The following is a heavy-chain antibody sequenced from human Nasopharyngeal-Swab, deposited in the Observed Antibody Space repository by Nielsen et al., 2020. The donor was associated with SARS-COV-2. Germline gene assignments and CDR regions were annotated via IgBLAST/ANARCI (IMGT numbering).Heavy chain of an antibody. CDR1: GGTFSSYA. V-gene: IGHV1-69*13. CDR2: IIPIFGTA. Sequence: SVKVSCKASGGTFSSYAINWVRQAPGQGLEWMGGIIPIFGTANYAQKFQGRVTITADESTSTAYMELSSLRSEDTAVYYCARDPSPYSSGWYGHYYYYMDVWGKGTTVTVSS. J-gene: IGHJ6*03. CDR3: ARDPSPYSSGWYGHYYYYMDV. D-gene: IGHD6-19*01.